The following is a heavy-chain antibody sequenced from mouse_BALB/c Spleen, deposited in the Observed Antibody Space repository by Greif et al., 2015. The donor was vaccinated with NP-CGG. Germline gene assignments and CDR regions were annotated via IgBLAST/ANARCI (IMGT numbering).Heavy chain of an antibody. CDR1: GYTLTSYW. Sequence: VQLQQSGAELARPGASVKLSCKASGYTLTSYWMQWVKQRPGQGLEWIGAIYPGDGDTRYTQKFKGKATLTADKSSSTAYMQLSSLASEDSAVYYCARDYGSSYGFAYWGQGTLVTVSA. V-gene: IGHV1-87*01. CDR2: IYPGDGDT. D-gene: IGHD1-1*01. CDR3: ARDYGSSYGFAY. J-gene: IGHJ3*01.